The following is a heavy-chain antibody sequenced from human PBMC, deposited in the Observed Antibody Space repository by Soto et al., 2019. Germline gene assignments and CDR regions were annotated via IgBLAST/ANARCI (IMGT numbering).Heavy chain of an antibody. CDR1: GGSISSSNW. CDR3: ARISGYSSSWYYYYGMDV. J-gene: IGHJ6*02. Sequence: PSETLSLTCAVSGGSISSSNWWSWVRQPPGKGLEWIGEIYHSGSTNYNPSLKSRVTISVDTSKNQFSLKLSSVTAADTAVYYCARISGYSSSWYYYYGMDVWGQGTTVTVSS. CDR2: IYHSGST. D-gene: IGHD6-13*01. V-gene: IGHV4-4*02.